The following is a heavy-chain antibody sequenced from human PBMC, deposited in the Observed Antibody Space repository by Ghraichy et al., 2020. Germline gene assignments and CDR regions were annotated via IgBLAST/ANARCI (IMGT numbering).Heavy chain of an antibody. J-gene: IGHJ3*02. CDR1: GFTFSSYW. V-gene: IGHV3-74*01. CDR2: INGDGSST. CDR3: AREGRYSSSWYYGFDI. D-gene: IGHD6-13*01. Sequence: GGSLRLSCAASGFTFSSYWMHWVRQAPGKGLVWVSRINGDGSSTSSADSVKGRFTMSRDSAKNTLYLQMSSLRAEDTAVYYCAREGRYSSSWYYGFDIWGQGTMVTVSS.